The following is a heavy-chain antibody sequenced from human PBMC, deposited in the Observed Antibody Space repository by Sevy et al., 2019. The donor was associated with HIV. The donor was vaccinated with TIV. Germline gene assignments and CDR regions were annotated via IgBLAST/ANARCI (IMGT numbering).Heavy chain of an antibody. CDR1: GFTFSDHY. CDR3: ARDLRSGGAHFDY. J-gene: IGHJ4*02. CDR2: IRNKANSYTT. D-gene: IGHD3-16*01. V-gene: IGHV3-72*01. Sequence: AGSLRLSCAASGFTFSDHYMDWVRQAPGKGLEWVGRIRNKANSYTTEYAASVKGRFTISRDDSKNSLYLQMNSLKTEDTAIYYCARDLRSGGAHFDYWGQGTLVTVSS.